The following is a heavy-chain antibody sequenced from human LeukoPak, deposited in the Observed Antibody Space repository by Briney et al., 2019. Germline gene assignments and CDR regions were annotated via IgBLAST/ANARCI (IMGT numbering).Heavy chain of an antibody. CDR3: ARDHHIAAAGNDY. D-gene: IGHD6-13*01. Sequence: GGSLRLSCAASGFTFSTYWMGWVRQAPGQGLEWVANIEEDGSEWYYVDSLKGRFTISRDNAKSLLFLQMNSLTAEDTAVYYCARDHHIAAAGNDYWGQGTLVTVSS. V-gene: IGHV3-7*01. CDR1: GFTFSTYW. J-gene: IGHJ4*02. CDR2: IEEDGSEW.